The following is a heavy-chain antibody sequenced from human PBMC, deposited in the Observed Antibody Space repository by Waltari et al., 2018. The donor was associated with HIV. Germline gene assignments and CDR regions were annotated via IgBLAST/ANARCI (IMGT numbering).Heavy chain of an antibody. CDR2: IKQDGSEK. Sequence: EGQLVESGGGLVQPGGSLRLSCAASGFTFSGYWMSWVRQAPGKGLEWVANIKQDGSEKYYVDSVKGRFTISRDNAKNSLYLQMNSLRAEDTAVYFCARRRGSYCLDYWGQGTLVTVSS. CDR3: ARRRGSYCLDY. CDR1: GFTFSGYW. D-gene: IGHD1-26*01. J-gene: IGHJ4*02. V-gene: IGHV3-7*01.